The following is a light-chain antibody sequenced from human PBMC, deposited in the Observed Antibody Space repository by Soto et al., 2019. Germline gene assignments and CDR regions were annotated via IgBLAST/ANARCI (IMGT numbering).Light chain of an antibody. Sequence: DIQMTQSPSSLSASVGDRVTITCQASQDISNYLNWYQQKPGKAPKLLIYDASNLETGVPSRFSGSGSGTDFTFPITSLQLDFIASYYDHQDQNPSPNTFASGTGLAI. CDR2: DAS. CDR1: QDISNY. V-gene: IGKV1-33*01. CDR3: HQDQNPSPNT. J-gene: IGKJ5*01.